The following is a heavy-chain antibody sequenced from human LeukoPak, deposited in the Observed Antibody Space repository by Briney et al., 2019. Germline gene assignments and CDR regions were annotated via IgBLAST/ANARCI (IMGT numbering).Heavy chain of an antibody. Sequence: SLRLSCAASGFTFSGYAMYWVRQAPGKGLEWVSGISWNRGSIGYADSVRGRFTISRANAKNSLYLQRNSPGAEDTALYYCAKGVWNYYDTPLHYWRQRSLVSVCS. CDR1: GFTFSGYA. CDR2: ISWNRGSI. J-gene: IGHJ4*02. CDR3: AKGVWNYYDTPLHY. D-gene: IGHD3-22*01. V-gene: IGHV3-9*01.